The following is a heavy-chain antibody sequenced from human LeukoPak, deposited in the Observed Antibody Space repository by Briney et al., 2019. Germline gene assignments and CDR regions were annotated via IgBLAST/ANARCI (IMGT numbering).Heavy chain of an antibody. V-gene: IGHV3-30-3*01. J-gene: IGHJ4*02. CDR3: ARDVVWFGMWFDY. D-gene: IGHD3-10*01. CDR1: GFTFSSYA. CDR2: MSYDGSNK. Sequence: PGGSLRLSCAASGFTFSSYAMDWVRQAPGKGLEWVAVMSYDGSNKYYADSVKGGFTISRDNSPNTLYLQMNSLRAEDTAVYYCARDVVWFGMWFDYWGQGTLVTVSS.